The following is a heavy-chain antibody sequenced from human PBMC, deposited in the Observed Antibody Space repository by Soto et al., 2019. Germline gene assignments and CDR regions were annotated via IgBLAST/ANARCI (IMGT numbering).Heavy chain of an antibody. V-gene: IGHV3-30*18. D-gene: IGHD1-26*01. CDR1: GFTFSSYG. CDR2: ISYDGSNK. Sequence: GGSLSLSCAASGFTFSSYGMHWVRQAPGKGLEWVAVISYDGSNKYYADSVKGRFTISRDNSKNTLYLQMNSLRAEDTAVYYCAKSPRWRTSGSYDYWGQGTLVTVSS. CDR3: AKSPRWRTSGSYDY. J-gene: IGHJ4*02.